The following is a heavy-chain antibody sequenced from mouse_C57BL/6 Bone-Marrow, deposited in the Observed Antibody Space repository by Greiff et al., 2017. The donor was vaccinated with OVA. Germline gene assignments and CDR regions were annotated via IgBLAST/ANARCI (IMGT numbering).Heavy chain of an antibody. CDR2: ISYDGSN. V-gene: IGHV3-6*01. Sequence: DVKLQESGPGLVKPSQSLSLTCSVTGYSITSGYYWNWIRQFPGNKLEWMGYISYDGSNNYNPSLKNRISITRDTSKNQFFLKLNSVTTEDTATYYCARGGYYDPLYAMDYWGQGTSVTVSS. J-gene: IGHJ4*01. CDR1: GYSITSGYY. D-gene: IGHD2-4*01. CDR3: ARGGYYDPLYAMDY.